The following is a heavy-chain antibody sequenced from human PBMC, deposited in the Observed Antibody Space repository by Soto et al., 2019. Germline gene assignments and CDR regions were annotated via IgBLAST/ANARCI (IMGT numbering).Heavy chain of an antibody. CDR3: ARAQRRGIVVVVAATGWFDP. V-gene: IGHV4-34*01. D-gene: IGHD2-15*01. Sequence: QVQLQQWGAGLLKPSETLSLTCAVYGGSFSGYYWSWIRQPPGKGLEWIGEINHSGSTNYNPSLKSRVTISVDTSKNQFSRKRSSVTAADTAVYYCARAQRRGIVVVVAATGWFDPWGQGTLVTVSS. CDR1: GGSFSGYY. J-gene: IGHJ5*02. CDR2: INHSGST.